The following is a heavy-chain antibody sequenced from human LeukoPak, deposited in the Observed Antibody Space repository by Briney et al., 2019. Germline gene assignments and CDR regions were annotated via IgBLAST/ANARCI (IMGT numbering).Heavy chain of an antibody. CDR1: GFTFSSYG. V-gene: IGHV3-33*08. J-gene: IGHJ4*02. Sequence: GRSLRLSCAASGFTFSSYGMHWVRQAPGKGLEWVAVIWYSGNKEYYADSVQGRFTISRDNSKNTLYLQMNSLRAEDTAVYYCAKARYYYDSSGYYEDLHYFDYWGQGTLVTVSS. CDR2: IWYSGNKE. D-gene: IGHD3-22*01. CDR3: AKARYYYDSSGYYEDLHYFDY.